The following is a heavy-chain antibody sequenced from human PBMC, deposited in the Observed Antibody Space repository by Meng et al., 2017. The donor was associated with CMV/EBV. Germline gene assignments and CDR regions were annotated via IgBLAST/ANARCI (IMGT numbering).Heavy chain of an antibody. CDR3: ARAHTDYYYGMDV. J-gene: IGHJ6*02. Sequence: SGPTLVKPTQTLTLTCTFSGFSLSTSGMRVSWIRQPPGKALEWLARIDWDDDKFYSTSLKTRLTISKDTSKNQEVLTMTNMDPVDTATYYCARAHTDYYYGMDVWGQGTTVTVSS. V-gene: IGHV2-70D*14. CDR1: GFSLSTSGMR. CDR2: IDWDDDK. D-gene: IGHD4-17*01.